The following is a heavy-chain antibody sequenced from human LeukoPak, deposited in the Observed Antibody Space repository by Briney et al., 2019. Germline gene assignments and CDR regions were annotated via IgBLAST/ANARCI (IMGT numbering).Heavy chain of an antibody. Sequence: GGSLRLSCAASGFTFSSYSMNWVRQAPGKGLEWVSSISSSSSYIYYADSVKGRFTISRDNAKNSLYLQMNSLRAEDTAVYYCARERGNEYYFDYWGQGTLVTVSS. V-gene: IGHV3-21*01. J-gene: IGHJ4*02. CDR2: ISSSSSYI. CDR3: ARERGNEYYFDY. D-gene: IGHD1-1*01. CDR1: GFTFSSYS.